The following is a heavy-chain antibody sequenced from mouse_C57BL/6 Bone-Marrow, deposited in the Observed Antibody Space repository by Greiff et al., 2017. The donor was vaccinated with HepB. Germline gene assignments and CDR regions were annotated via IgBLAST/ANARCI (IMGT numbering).Heavy chain of an antibody. CDR2: INPYNGGT. J-gene: IGHJ2*01. Sequence: EVQLQESGPVLVKPGASVKLSCKASGYTFTDYYMNWVKQSHGKSLEWIGVINPYNGGTSYNQNFKGKATLTVDKSSSTAYMELNSLTSEDSAVYYRARSVLGDYWGQGTTLTVSS. V-gene: IGHV1-19*01. D-gene: IGHD4-1*01. CDR3: ARSVLGDY. CDR1: GYTFTDYY.